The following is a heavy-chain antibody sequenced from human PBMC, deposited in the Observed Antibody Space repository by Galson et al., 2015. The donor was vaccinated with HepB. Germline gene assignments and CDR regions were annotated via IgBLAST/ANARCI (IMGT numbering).Heavy chain of an antibody. Sequence: SLRLSCAASGFTFSSYAMHWVRQAPGKGLEWVAVISYDGSNKYYADSVKGRFTISRDNSKNTLYLQMNSLRAEDTAVYYCARVSIAVAGIDYWGQGTLVTVSS. CDR3: ARVSIAVAGIDY. D-gene: IGHD6-19*01. CDR2: ISYDGSNK. CDR1: GFTFSSYA. J-gene: IGHJ4*02. V-gene: IGHV3-30-3*01.